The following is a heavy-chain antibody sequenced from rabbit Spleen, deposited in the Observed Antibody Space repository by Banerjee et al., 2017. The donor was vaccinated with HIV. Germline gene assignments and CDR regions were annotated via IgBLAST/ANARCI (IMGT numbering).Heavy chain of an antibody. D-gene: IGHD4-2*01. CDR2: IDVVKSGSS. J-gene: IGHJ4*01. CDR1: GLDFSSSYW. Sequence: QEQLEESGGGLVKPGSSLTLTCKASGLDFSSSYWICWVRQAPGKGLEWIACIDVVKSGSSYYASWAKGRFTISKSSSTTVTLQMTGLTAADMATYFCARDAAGREDFNLWGPGPLVTVS. CDR3: ARDAAGREDFNL. V-gene: IGHV1S45*01.